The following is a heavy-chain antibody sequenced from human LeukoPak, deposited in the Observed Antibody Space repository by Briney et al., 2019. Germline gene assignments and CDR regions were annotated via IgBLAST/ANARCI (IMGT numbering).Heavy chain of an antibody. V-gene: IGHV1-2*02. CDR1: GYTFTGYY. CDR2: INPNSGGT. J-gene: IGHJ5*02. CDR3: ARATDDYVWGTYRYNWFDP. D-gene: IGHD3-16*02. Sequence: ASVKVSCKASGYTFTGYYMHWVRQAPGKGLEWMGWINPNSGGTNYAQKFQGRVTMTRDTPISTAYMELSRLRSDDTAVYYCARATDDYVWGTYRYNWFDPWGQGTLVTVSS.